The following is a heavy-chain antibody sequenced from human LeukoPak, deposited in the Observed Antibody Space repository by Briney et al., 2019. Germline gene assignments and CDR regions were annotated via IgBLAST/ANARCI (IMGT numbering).Heavy chain of an antibody. Sequence: SETPSLTCAVYGGSFSGYYWNWIRQPPGEGLEWIGEINHSGSTNYNPSLKSRVTISVDTSKNQFSLKLSSVTAAGTAVYYCARDLSGRNAFDIWGQGAMVTVSS. D-gene: IGHD2-15*01. CDR2: INHSGST. J-gene: IGHJ3*02. CDR3: ARDLSGRNAFDI. V-gene: IGHV4-34*01. CDR1: GGSFSGYY.